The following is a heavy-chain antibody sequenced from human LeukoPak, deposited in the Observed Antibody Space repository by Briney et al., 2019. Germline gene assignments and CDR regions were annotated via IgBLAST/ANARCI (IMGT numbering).Heavy chain of an antibody. CDR3: ARHSGTYPFDY. Sequence: ASDTLSLTCTVSGGSISSSSAYWGWIRQPPGKGLEWIGSIYYSKNTYYNPSLKSRVTISVDTSKKPFSLKLSAVTAADTAVYYCARHSGTYPFDYWGQGTLVTVSS. V-gene: IGHV4-39*01. CDR1: GGSISSSSAY. J-gene: IGHJ4*02. CDR2: IYYSKNT. D-gene: IGHD1-26*01.